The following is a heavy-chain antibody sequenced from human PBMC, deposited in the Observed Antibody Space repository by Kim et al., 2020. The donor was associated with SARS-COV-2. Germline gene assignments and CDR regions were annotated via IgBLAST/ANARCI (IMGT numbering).Heavy chain of an antibody. CDR2: VNNGGNA. CDR3: AKDHPSSGWPAFDS. CDR1: GFVFSTRA. Sequence: GGSLRLSCAASGFVFSTRAMSWVRQAPGKGLEWVASVNNGGNAYYADSVRGRFTIYRDLTKDTPDLQMNSVRVDDTALYYCAKDHPSSGWPAFDSWGQGT. J-gene: IGHJ4*02. V-gene: IGHV3-23*01. D-gene: IGHD3-22*01.